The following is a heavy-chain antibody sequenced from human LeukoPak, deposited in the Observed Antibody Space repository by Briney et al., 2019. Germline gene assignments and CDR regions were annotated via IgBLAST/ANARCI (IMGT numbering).Heavy chain of an antibody. CDR2: ISSSSSYI. J-gene: IGHJ4*02. CDR3: ARDGLSVVTHHFDY. V-gene: IGHV3-21*01. CDR1: GFTSSSYN. Sequence: GGSLRLSCAASGFTSSSYNMNWVRQAPGKGLEWVSPISSSSSYIYYADSVKGRFTISRDNAKNSLYLQMNSLRAEDTAVYYCARDGLSVVTHHFDYWGQGALVTVSS. D-gene: IGHD4-23*01.